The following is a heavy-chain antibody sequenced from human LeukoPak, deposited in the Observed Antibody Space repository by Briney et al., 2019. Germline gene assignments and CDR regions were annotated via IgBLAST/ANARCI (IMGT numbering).Heavy chain of an antibody. CDR3: AKATAATTFFDY. Sequence: GSLRLSCAASGFTFSSYAMSWVRQAPGKGLEWVSAISPGGGTTFYADSVKGRFATSRDNSQNTLYLQINGLRAEDTAVYYCAKATAATTFFDYWGQGTLVTVSS. J-gene: IGHJ4*02. V-gene: IGHV3-23*01. CDR2: ISPGGGTT. CDR1: GFTFSSYA. D-gene: IGHD6-25*01.